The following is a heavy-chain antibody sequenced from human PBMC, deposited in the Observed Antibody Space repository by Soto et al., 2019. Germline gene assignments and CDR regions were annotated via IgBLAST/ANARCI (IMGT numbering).Heavy chain of an antibody. CDR1: GGTFSSYA. D-gene: IGHD1-26*01. V-gene: IGHV1-69*13. CDR3: ASRRLIVGQHAYCYYGMDV. Sequence: SVKVSCKASGGTFSSYAISWVRQAPGRGLEWMGGIIPIFGTANYAQKFQGRVTITADESTSTAYMELSSLRSEDTAMYYCASRRLIVGQHAYCYYGMDVWGQGTTVTVSS. CDR2: IIPIFGTA. J-gene: IGHJ6*02.